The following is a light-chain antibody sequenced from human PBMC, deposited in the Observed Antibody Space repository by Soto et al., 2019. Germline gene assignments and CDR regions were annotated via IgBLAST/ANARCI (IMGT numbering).Light chain of an antibody. J-gene: IGLJ3*02. CDR1: SSDVGDYNY. CDR2: DVS. V-gene: IGLV2-11*01. Sequence: QSALTQPRSVSGSPGQSVTISCTGTSSDVGDYNYVSWYQQYPGKAPKLVIYDVSKRPSGVPDRFSGSKSGNTASLTSSGLQAEDEADYYCCSFAGSYTFWVFGGGTQLTVL. CDR3: CSFAGSYTFWV.